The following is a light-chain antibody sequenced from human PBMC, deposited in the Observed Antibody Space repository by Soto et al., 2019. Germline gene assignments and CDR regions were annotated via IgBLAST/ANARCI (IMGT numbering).Light chain of an antibody. CDR3: QQRSNWPPFT. J-gene: IGKJ5*01. V-gene: IGKV3-11*01. CDR1: QSVNSS. Sequence: ELGLTQSPATLPLSTRERATLSCRASQSVNSSLAWYQHKPGQAPRLLIYVASNRATGIPARFSGSGSGTDFTLTISSLEPEDFAVYYCQQRSNWPPFTFGHGTRLEIK. CDR2: VAS.